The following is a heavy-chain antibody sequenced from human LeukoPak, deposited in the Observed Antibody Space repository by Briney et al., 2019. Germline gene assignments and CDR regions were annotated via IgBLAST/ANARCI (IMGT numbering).Heavy chain of an antibody. CDR1: GFTFSSYW. J-gene: IGHJ4*02. CDR2: INSDGSST. V-gene: IGHV3-74*01. CDR3: ARDPEGTMVRGPVDY. D-gene: IGHD3-10*01. Sequence: GGSLRLSCAASGFTFSSYWMSWVRQAPGKGLVWVSRINSDGSSTSYADSVKGRFTISRDNAKNTLYLQMNSLRAEDTAVYYCARDPEGTMVRGPVDYWGQGTLVTVSS.